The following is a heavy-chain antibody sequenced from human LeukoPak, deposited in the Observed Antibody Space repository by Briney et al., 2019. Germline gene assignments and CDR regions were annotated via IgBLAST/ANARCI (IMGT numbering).Heavy chain of an antibody. CDR2: ISYNGST. D-gene: IGHD6-13*01. V-gene: IGHV4-30-4*07. CDR1: GVSMRSGSYS. Sequence: PSQTLSLPCAVSGVSMRSGSYSWSWIRQPPGKGLECIGYISYNGSTYYNPSLKSRLSISIDTSRNQFSLKLTSVTAADTAVYYCARSYTSSWYWFDSWGQGTVVTVSS. CDR3: ARSYTSSWYWFDS. J-gene: IGHJ5*01.